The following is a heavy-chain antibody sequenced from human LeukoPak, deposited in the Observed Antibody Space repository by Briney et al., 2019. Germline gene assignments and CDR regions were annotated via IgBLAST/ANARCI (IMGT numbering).Heavy chain of an antibody. CDR1: GFTFSSYA. D-gene: IGHD6-19*01. Sequence: GGSLRLSCAASGFTFSSYAMSWVRQAPGKGLEWVSAISGSGGSTYYADSVKGRFTISRDNSKNTLYLQMNSLRAEDTAVYYCARDFVAGPRGGYWGQGTLVTVSS. J-gene: IGHJ4*02. V-gene: IGHV3-23*01. CDR2: ISGSGGST. CDR3: ARDFVAGPRGGY.